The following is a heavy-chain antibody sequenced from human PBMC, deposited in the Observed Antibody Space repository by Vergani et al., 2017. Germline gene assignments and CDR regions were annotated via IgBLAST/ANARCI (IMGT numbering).Heavy chain of an antibody. CDR3: ARDSWTSELRGGYWYDT. CDR1: GGSITSGSFY. D-gene: IGHD3-10*01. V-gene: IGHV4-61*02. CDR2: IHSSGTT. J-gene: IGHJ5*02. Sequence: QVQLHESGPGLVKPSQTLSITCTVSGGSITSGSFYWGWIRQPAGKGLGWIGRIHSSGTTNYNPSLKSRVTLSVDTAKNQLSLRMTSVTAADTAVYYCARDSWTSELRGGYWYDTLGQGTLGSVSS.